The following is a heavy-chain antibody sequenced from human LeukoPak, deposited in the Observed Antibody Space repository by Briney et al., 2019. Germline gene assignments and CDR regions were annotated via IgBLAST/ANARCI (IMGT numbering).Heavy chain of an antibody. CDR2: INQDESKK. V-gene: IGHV3-7*01. CDR1: GFSFSNDW. D-gene: IGHD2-2*01. Sequence: GGSLRLSCAASGFSFSNDWMCWVRQAPGKGLEWVANINQDESKKYYVDSVKGRFTISRDNAKNSLYLQMSSLRAEDTAIYYCARDHAYRTDYWGQGTLVTVSS. J-gene: IGHJ4*02. CDR3: ARDHAYRTDY.